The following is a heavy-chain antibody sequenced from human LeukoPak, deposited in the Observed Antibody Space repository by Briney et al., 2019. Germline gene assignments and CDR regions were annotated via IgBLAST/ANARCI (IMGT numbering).Heavy chain of an antibody. CDR3: ASSDLLNSSSWNFDY. J-gene: IGHJ4*02. CDR2: INHSGST. V-gene: IGHV4-34*01. Sequence: SETLSLTCAVYGGSFSGYYWSWIRQPPGKGLEWIGEINHSGSTNYNPSLKSRVTISVDTSKNQFSLKLSSVTAADTAVYYCASSDLLNSSSWNFDYWGQGTLVTVSS. D-gene: IGHD6-13*01. CDR1: GGSFSGYY.